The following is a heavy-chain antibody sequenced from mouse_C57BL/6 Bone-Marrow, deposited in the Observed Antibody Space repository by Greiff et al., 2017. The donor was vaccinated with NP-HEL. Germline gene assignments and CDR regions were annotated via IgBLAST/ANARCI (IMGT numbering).Heavy chain of an antibody. J-gene: IGHJ2*01. CDR1: GFTFSSYA. D-gene: IGHD2-3*01. CDR3: TRENDGYFFDY. Sequence: EVQGVESGEGLVKPGGSLKLSCAASGFTFSSYAMSWVRQTPEKRLEWVAYISSGGDYFYYADTVKGRFTISRDNARNTLYLQMSSLKSEDTAMYYCTRENDGYFFDYWGQGTTLTVSS. CDR2: ISSGGDYF. V-gene: IGHV5-9-1*02.